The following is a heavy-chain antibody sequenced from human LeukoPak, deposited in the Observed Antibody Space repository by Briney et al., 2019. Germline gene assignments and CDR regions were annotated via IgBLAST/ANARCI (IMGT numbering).Heavy chain of an antibody. Sequence: ASVKVSCKASGYTFTGYYMHWVRQAPGQGLEWMGWISAYNGNTNYAQKLQGRVTMTTDTSTSTAYMELRSLRSDDTAVYYCARAGGSYYLNYYYYMDVWGKGTTVTISS. CDR2: ISAYNGNT. J-gene: IGHJ6*03. V-gene: IGHV1-18*04. CDR1: GYTFTGYY. D-gene: IGHD1-26*01. CDR3: ARAGGSYYLNYYYYMDV.